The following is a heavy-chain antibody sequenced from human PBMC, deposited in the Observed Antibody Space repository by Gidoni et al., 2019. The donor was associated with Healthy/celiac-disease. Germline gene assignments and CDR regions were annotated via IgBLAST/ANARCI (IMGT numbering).Heavy chain of an antibody. CDR2: LYYSGST. Sequence: QVQLQESGPGLVKPSETLSLTCTVSGGSLSSYYWSWIRQPPGKGLEWIGYLYYSGSTNYNPSRKSRVTISVDTSKNQFSLKLSSVTAADTAVYYCARLSRSIAAAKNGMDVWGQGTTVTVSS. CDR3: ARLSRSIAAAKNGMDV. J-gene: IGHJ6*02. CDR1: GGSLSSYY. V-gene: IGHV4-59*08. D-gene: IGHD6-13*01.